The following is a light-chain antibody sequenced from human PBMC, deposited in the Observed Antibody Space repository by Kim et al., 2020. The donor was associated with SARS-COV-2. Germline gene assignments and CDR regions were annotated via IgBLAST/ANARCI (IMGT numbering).Light chain of an antibody. V-gene: IGLV3-19*01. CDR3: NSRDSNDNVV. J-gene: IGLJ2*01. Sequence: VALGQTVRITCQGDSLRSYYATWYQQKPGQAPILVIYGKNNRPSGIPDRFSGSSSRNTASLTITGAQAEDEADYYCNSRDSNDNVVFGGGTQLTVL. CDR1: SLRSYY. CDR2: GKN.